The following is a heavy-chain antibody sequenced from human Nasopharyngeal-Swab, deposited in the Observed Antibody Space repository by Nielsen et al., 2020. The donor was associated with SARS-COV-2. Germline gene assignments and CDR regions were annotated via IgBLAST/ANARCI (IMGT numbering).Heavy chain of an antibody. CDR2: IYPGDSDT. Sequence: VRQMPGKGLVWMGIIYPGDSDTRYSPSFQGQVPISADKSISTAYLQWSSLKASDTAMYYCARAFWSGYYMSYNWFDPWGQGTLVTVSS. J-gene: IGHJ5*02. CDR3: ARAFWSGYYMSYNWFDP. D-gene: IGHD3-3*01. V-gene: IGHV5-51*01.